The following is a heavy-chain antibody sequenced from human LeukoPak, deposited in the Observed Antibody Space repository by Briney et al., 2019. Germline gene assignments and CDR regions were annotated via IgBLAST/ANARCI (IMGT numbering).Heavy chain of an antibody. D-gene: IGHD3-16*02. Sequence: SETLSLTCTVSGGSISSSSYYWGWIRQPPGKGLEWIGSIYYSGSTNYNPSLKSRVTISVDTSKNQFSLKLSSVTAADTAVYYCARVPYYDYVWGSYRRNWFDPWGQGTLVTVSS. CDR1: GGSISSSSYY. V-gene: IGHV4-39*07. CDR3: ARVPYYDYVWGSYRRNWFDP. J-gene: IGHJ5*02. CDR2: IYYSGST.